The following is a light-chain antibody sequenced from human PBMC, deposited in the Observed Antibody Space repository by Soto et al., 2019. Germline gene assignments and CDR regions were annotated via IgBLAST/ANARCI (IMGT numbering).Light chain of an antibody. CDR1: QSVSSN. V-gene: IGKV3-15*01. CDR2: GAS. Sequence: EIVMTQSPATLSVSPGERATLSCRASQSVSSNLAWYQQKPGQAPRLLIYGASTRATGIPARFSGSGSGKEFTLTISSLQSEDFAVYYCQQYNNWPPGKFGQGTKVEIK. J-gene: IGKJ1*01. CDR3: QQYNNWPPGK.